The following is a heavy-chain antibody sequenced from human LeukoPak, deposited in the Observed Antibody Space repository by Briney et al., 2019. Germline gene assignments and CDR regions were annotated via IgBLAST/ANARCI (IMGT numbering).Heavy chain of an antibody. CDR2: INPSGGST. V-gene: IGHV1-46*01. D-gene: IGHD3-22*01. CDR1: GGTFSSYA. J-gene: IGHJ4*02. CDR3: ASSYDSRTQDIY. Sequence: ASVKVSCKASGGTFSSYAISWVRQAPGQGLEWMGIINPSGGSTSYAQKFQGRVTMTRDTSTSTVYMELSSLRSEDTAVYYCASSYDSRTQDIYWGQGTLVTVSS.